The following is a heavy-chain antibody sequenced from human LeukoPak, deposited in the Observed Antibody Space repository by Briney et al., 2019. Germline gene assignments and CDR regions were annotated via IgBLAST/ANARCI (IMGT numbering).Heavy chain of an antibody. CDR2: ISYDGSNK. CDR3: ARVVRRASDY. CDR1: GFTFSSYA. D-gene: IGHD3-10*02. Sequence: GGSLRLSCAASGFTFSSYAMHWVRQAPGKGLEWLAVISYDGSNKYYADSVKGRFTISRDNSKNTLYLQMNSLRAEDTAVYYCARVVRRASDYWGQGTLVTVSS. V-gene: IGHV3-30-3*01. J-gene: IGHJ4*02.